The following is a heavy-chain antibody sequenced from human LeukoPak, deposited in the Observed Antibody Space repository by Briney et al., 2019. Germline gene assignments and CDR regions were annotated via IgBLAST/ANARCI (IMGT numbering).Heavy chain of an antibody. CDR2: ISSSSSYI. J-gene: IGHJ4*02. CDR1: GFTFSSYS. D-gene: IGHD3-22*01. Sequence: GGSLRLSCAASGFTFSSYSMNWVRQAPGKGLEWVSSISSSSSYIYYADSVKGRFTISRDNAKNSLYLQMNSLRAADTAVYYCASGFKYYYDSSGYYFPYYFDYWGQGTLVTVSS. V-gene: IGHV3-21*01. CDR3: ASGFKYYYDSSGYYFPYYFDY.